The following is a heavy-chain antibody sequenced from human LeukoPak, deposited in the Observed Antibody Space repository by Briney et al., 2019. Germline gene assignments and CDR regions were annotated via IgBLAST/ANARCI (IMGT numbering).Heavy chain of an antibody. D-gene: IGHD3-22*01. J-gene: IGHJ4*02. V-gene: IGHV3-7*01. CDR1: GFTFSSYS. CDR2: IKQDGSEK. CDR3: ARDGYYYAWDY. Sequence: GGSLRLSCAASGFTFSSYSMNWVRQAPGKGLEWVANIKQDGSEKYYVDSVKGRFTISRDNAKNSLYLQMNSLRAEDTAVYYCARDGYYYAWDYWGQGTLVTVSS.